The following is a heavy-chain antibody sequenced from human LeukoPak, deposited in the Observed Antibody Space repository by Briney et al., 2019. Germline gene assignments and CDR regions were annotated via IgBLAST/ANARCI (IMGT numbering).Heavy chain of an antibody. CDR1: GYTFTGYY. D-gene: IGHD3/OR15-3a*01. Sequence: ASVKVSCKASGYTFTGYYMHWVRQAPGQGLEWMGWINPNSGGTNYAQKFQGRVTMTRDTSISTAYMELSRLRSDDTAGYYCARMFRRTWTGYVDYCGQGTLVTVSS. V-gene: IGHV1-2*02. CDR2: INPNSGGT. CDR3: ARMFRRTWTGYVDY. J-gene: IGHJ4*02.